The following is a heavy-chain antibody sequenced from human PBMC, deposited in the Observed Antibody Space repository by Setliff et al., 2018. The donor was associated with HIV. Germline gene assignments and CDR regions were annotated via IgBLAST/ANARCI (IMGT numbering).Heavy chain of an antibody. CDR3: ARVGSGDDY. Sequence: NPSETLSLTCAVYGGSFSGYYWSWIRQPPGKGLEWIGEINHSGSTNYNPSLKSRVTISVDTSKNQFSLKLSSVTAADTAVYYCARVGSGDDYWGQGTLVTVSS. CDR1: GGSFSGYY. D-gene: IGHD3-10*01. V-gene: IGHV4-34*01. CDR2: INHSGST. J-gene: IGHJ4*02.